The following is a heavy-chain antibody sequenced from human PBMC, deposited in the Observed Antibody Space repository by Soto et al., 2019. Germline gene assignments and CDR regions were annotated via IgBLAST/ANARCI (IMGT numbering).Heavy chain of an antibody. V-gene: IGHV3-23*01. CDR2: ISAYGDRT. Sequence: PGGSLRLSCVASGFTFSSYDMSWVRQTPGKGLEWVSSISAYGDRTDFADSVKGRFTISRDNSKNTLYLQVNSLRVEDTAVYYCARESGYDNFWGSHRYTVTFFDYWGQGTLVTVSS. CDR1: GFTFSSYD. CDR3: ARESGYDNFWGSHRYTVTFFDY. J-gene: IGHJ4*02. D-gene: IGHD3-16*02.